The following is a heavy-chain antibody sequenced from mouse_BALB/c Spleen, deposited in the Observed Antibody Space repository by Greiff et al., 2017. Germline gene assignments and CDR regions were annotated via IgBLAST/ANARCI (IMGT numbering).Heavy chain of an antibody. CDR1: GFSLTSYG. CDR3: ARDGSMITKYFDV. V-gene: IGHV2-9*02. Sequence: VMLVESGPGLVAPSQSLSITCTVSGFSLTSYGVHWVRQPPGKGLEWLGVIWAGGSTNYNSALMSRLSISKDNSKSQVFLKMNSLQTDDTAIYYCARDGSMITKYFDVWGAGTTVTVAS. D-gene: IGHD2-4*01. CDR2: IWAGGST. J-gene: IGHJ1*01.